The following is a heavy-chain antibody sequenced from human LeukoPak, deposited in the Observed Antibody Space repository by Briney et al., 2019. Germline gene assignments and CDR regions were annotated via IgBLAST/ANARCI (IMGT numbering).Heavy chain of an antibody. CDR3: ARGSQYSSAWYAAH. Sequence: SETLSLTCAVYGGSFSGYYWSWIRQPPGKGLEWIGEINHSGSTNYNPSLKSRLTISADTSKNQFSLKLNSVTAADTAVYYCARGSQYSSAWYAAHWGQGTLVSVSS. CDR2: INHSGST. CDR1: GGSFSGYY. V-gene: IGHV4-34*01. D-gene: IGHD6-19*01. J-gene: IGHJ4*02.